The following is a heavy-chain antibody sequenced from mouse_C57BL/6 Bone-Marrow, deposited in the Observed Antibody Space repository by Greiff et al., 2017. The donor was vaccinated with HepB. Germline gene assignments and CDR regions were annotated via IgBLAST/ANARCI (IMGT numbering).Heavy chain of an antibody. D-gene: IGHD1-1*01. Sequence: EVQGVESGGDLVKPGGSLKLSCAASGFTFSSYGMSWVRQTPDKRLEWVATISSGGSYTYYPDSVKGRFTISRDNAKNTLYLQMSSLKSEDTAMYYCARPVGSPFAYWGQGTLVTVSA. J-gene: IGHJ3*01. CDR1: GFTFSSYG. CDR3: ARPVGSPFAY. V-gene: IGHV5-6*01. CDR2: ISSGGSYT.